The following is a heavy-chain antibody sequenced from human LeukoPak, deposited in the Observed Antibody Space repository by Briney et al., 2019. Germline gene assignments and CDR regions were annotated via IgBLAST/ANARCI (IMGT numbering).Heavy chain of an antibody. J-gene: IGHJ4*02. CDR3: TTVYYYDSSGYYYVRY. CDR2: ISGSGGST. Sequence: GGSLRLSCAASGFTFSSYAMSWVRQAPGKGLEWVSAISGSGGSTYYADSVKGRFTISRDNSKNTLYLQMNSLKTEDTAVYYCTTVYYYDSSGYYYVRYWGQGTLVTVSS. V-gene: IGHV3-23*01. CDR1: GFTFSSYA. D-gene: IGHD3-22*01.